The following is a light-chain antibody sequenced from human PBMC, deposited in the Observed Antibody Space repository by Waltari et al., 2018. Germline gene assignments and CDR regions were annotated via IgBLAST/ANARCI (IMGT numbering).Light chain of an antibody. J-gene: IGKJ2*01. CDR1: QSVRSN. CDR3: QQYNNWPPMYT. CDR2: AAS. V-gene: IGKV3-15*01. Sequence: EIVMTQSPATLSVSPGERVTLSCRASQSVRSNLAWYQQKPGQAPRVLIYAASTRATGIPARLSGSGSGTEFTLTISSLQSEDFAVYYCQQYNNWPPMYTFGQGTKLEIK.